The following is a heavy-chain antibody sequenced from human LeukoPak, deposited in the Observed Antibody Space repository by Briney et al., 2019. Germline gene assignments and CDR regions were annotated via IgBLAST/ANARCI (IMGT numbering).Heavy chain of an antibody. Sequence: SETLSLTCTVSGGSTSSDYWSWIRQSPGXXLEWVGYVYNSGDTGKNPSLKSRVTILLDTSKNQCSLKLTSVSAADTAVYYCARLKLGAYFDLWGRGTLVTVSS. CDR1: GGSTSSDY. V-gene: IGHV4-59*08. CDR2: VYNSGDT. D-gene: IGHD3-16*01. J-gene: IGHJ2*01. CDR3: ARLKLGAYFDL.